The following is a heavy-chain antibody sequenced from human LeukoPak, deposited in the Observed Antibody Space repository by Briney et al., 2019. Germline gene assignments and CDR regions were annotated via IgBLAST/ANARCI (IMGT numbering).Heavy chain of an antibody. CDR2: IKHDGSEK. J-gene: IGHJ4*02. V-gene: IGHV3-7*01. Sequence: PGGSLRLSCTASGFTFNSYSMTWVRQAPGKGLEWVANIKHDGSEKYYVDSVRGRVTISRGNAKNSLYLQMNTLRAEDTAVYFCARHNYYHFDYWGQGTLVTASS. D-gene: IGHD1-1*01. CDR3: ARHNYYHFDY. CDR1: GFTFNSYS.